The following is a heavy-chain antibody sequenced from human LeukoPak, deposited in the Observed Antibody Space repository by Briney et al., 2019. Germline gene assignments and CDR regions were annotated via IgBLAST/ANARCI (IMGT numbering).Heavy chain of an antibody. CDR1: GFTFSSYA. V-gene: IGHV3-23*01. Sequence: GGSLRLSCAASGFTFSSYAMSWVRQAPGKGLEGVSAISGSGGSTYYADSVKGRFTISRDNSKNTLYLQMNSQRAEDTAVYYCAKGPYYGMDVWGQGTTVTVSS. CDR3: AKGPYYGMDV. J-gene: IGHJ6*02. CDR2: ISGSGGST.